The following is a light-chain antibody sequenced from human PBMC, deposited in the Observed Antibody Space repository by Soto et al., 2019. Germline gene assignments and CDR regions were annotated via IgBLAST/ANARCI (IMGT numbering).Light chain of an antibody. V-gene: IGKV1-39*01. J-gene: IGKJ4*01. CDR3: QQSYSLPLS. CDR2: SAS. Sequence: DIQMTQSPSSLPASVGDGFTITCRASQSISRPLNWYQQKPGKAPKFLMYSASSLHSGVPSRFSGSGSGTDFTLTISNVQPEDFATYYCQQSYSLPLSFGGGTKVEIK. CDR1: QSISRP.